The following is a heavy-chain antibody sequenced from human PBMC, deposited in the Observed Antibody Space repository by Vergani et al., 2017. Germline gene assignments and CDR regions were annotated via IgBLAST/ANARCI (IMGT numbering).Heavy chain of an antibody. CDR2: ISSSSGYI. CDR3: ATEYSSSSRLRFDY. CDR1: GFTFSSYS. D-gene: IGHD6-6*01. J-gene: IGHJ4*02. Sequence: EVQLVESGGGLVKPGGSLRLSCAASGFTFSSYSMNWVRQAPGKGREWVSSISSSSGYIYYADSVKGRFTISRDNAKNSLYLQMNSLRAEDTAVYYCATEYSSSSRLRFDYWGQGTLVTVSS. V-gene: IGHV3-21*01.